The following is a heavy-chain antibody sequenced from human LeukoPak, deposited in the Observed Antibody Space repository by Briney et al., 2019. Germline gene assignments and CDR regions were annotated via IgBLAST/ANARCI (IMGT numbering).Heavy chain of an antibody. J-gene: IGHJ6*03. V-gene: IGHV4-59*12. D-gene: IGHD2-15*01. CDR1: GGSINSYY. Sequence: SETLSLTCTVSGGSINSYYWSWIRQPPGKGLEWIGYIYHSGSANYKPSLKSRVTISVDTSKNQFSLKLSSVTAADTAVYYCARDLGGVRGFYYYMDVWGKGTTVTISS. CDR3: ARDLGGVRGFYYYMDV. CDR2: IYHSGSA.